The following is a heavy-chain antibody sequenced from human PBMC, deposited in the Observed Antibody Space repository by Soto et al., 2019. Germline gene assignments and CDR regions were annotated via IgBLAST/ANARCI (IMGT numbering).Heavy chain of an antibody. V-gene: IGHV3-33*01. CDR1: GFTFSNFG. D-gene: IGHD3-10*01. CDR3: ARPSYGSPFYYGMDV. Sequence: QVQLVESGGGVVQPGKSLRLSCVASGFTFSNFGMHWVRQAPGKGLEWVALIYYDGGNKYYADSVKGRFTISRDNSENTLHLQMNSVRAEDTAVYYCARPSYGSPFYYGMDVWGQGTTVTVSS. CDR2: IYYDGGNK. J-gene: IGHJ6*02.